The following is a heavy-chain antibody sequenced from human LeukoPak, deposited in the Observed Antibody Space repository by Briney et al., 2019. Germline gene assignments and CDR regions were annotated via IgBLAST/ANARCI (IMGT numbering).Heavy chain of an antibody. CDR3: TSRITGTTNDYYYYGMDV. V-gene: IGHV1-69*04. Sequence: SVKVSCKASGGTFSSYAISWVRQAPGQGLEWMGRIIPILGIANYAQKFQGRVTITADKSTSTAYMELSSLRSEGTAVYYCTSRITGTTNDYYYYGMDVWGQGTTVTVSS. CDR2: IIPILGIA. CDR1: GGTFSSYA. D-gene: IGHD1/OR15-1a*01. J-gene: IGHJ6*02.